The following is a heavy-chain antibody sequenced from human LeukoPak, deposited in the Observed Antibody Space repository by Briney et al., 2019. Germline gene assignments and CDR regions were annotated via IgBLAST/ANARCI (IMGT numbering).Heavy chain of an antibody. CDR3: ARGRAYYYGSGSPELDY. CDR1: GFTFSSYE. D-gene: IGHD3-10*01. J-gene: IGHJ4*02. V-gene: IGHV3-48*03. Sequence: GGPLRLSCAASGFTFSSYEMTWVRQAPGKGLEWVSYISSSGSTIYYADSVKGRFTISRDNAKNSLYLQMNSLRAEDTAVYYCARGRAYYYGSGSPELDYWGQGTLVTVSS. CDR2: ISSSGSTI.